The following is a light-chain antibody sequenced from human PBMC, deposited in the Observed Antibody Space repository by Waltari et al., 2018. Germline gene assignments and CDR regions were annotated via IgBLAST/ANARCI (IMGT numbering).Light chain of an antibody. CDR1: QSVSSY. CDR3: QQRSNWPPLT. J-gene: IGKJ4*01. V-gene: IGKV3-11*01. Sequence: IVFTQSPATLSLSPGERATLSCSASQSVSSYLAWYQQKPGQAPRLLIYDASNRATGIPARFSGSGSGTDFTLTISSLEPEDFAGYYCQQRSNWPPLTFGGGTKVEIK. CDR2: DAS.